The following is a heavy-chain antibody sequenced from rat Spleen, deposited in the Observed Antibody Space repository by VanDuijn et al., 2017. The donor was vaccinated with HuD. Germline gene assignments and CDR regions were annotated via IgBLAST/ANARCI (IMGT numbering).Heavy chain of an antibody. V-gene: IGHV2S30*01. CDR1: GFSLTGNN. D-gene: IGHD1-11*01. CDR3: TSAYGGYLDY. J-gene: IGHJ2*01. Sequence: QVQLKESGPGLVQPSQTLSLTCTVSGFSLTGNNVHWVRQPPGTGLEWMGRMRYDGDTYYNSALKSRLSISRDTSKNQVFLKMNSLQTDDTAIYYCTSAYGGYLDYWGQGVMVTVSS. CDR2: MRYDGDT.